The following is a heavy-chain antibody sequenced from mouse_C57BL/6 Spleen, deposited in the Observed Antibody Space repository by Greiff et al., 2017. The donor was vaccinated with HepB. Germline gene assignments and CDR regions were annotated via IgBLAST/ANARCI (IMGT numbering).Heavy chain of an antibody. V-gene: IGHV1-39*01. J-gene: IGHJ1*03. CDR2: INPNYGTT. CDR3: ARAGHYGSSYRYFDV. Sequence: VQLKESGPELVKPGASVKISCKASGYSFTDYNMNWVKQSNGKSLEWIGVINPNYGTTSYNQKFKGKATLTVDQSSSTAYMQLNSLTSEDSAVYYCARAGHYGSSYRYFDVWGTGTTVTVSS. D-gene: IGHD1-1*01. CDR1: GYSFTDYN.